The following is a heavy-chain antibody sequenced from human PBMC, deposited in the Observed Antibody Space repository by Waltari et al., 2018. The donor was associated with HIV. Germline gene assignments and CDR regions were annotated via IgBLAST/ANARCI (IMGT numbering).Heavy chain of an antibody. CDR2: ISGRGSNI. CDR3: ASWWDAFDV. Sequence: EVQLVESGGGLVQPGGSLRLPGAASGFTFSSYEVTWVRRAPGWGCEWVSYISGRGSNIDDADSVKGRCTISRDNAKNSLYLQMNSLGAEDTAVYYCASWWDAFDVWGQGTMVTVSS. D-gene: IGHD2-8*02. V-gene: IGHV3-48*03. CDR1: GFTFSSYE. J-gene: IGHJ3*01.